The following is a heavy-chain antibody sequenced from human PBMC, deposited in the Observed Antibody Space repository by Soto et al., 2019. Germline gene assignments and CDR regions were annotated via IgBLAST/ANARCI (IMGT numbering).Heavy chain of an antibody. CDR1: GGSISSSSYY. Sequence: PSETLSLTCTVSGGSISSSSYYWGWIRQPPGKGLEWIGSIYYSGSTYYNPSLKSRVTISVDTSKNQFSLELSSVTAADTAVYYCARHRIGIAAAGVVFDYWGQGTLVTVSS. CDR3: ARHRIGIAAAGVVFDY. CDR2: IYYSGST. J-gene: IGHJ4*02. D-gene: IGHD6-13*01. V-gene: IGHV4-39*01.